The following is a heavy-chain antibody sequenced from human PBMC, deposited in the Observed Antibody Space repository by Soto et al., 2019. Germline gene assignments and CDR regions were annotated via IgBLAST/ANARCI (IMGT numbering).Heavy chain of an antibody. V-gene: IGHV1-8*01. CDR2: MNPNSGNT. CDR3: ARGLRFLEWLPYYYMDV. D-gene: IGHD3-3*01. CDR1: GYTFTIYD. Sequence: ASVKVSCKASGYTFTIYDINWVRQATGQGLEWMGWMNPNSGNTGYAQKFQGRVTMTRNTSISTAYMELSSLRSEDTAVYYCARGLRFLEWLPYYYMDVWGKGTTVTVSS. J-gene: IGHJ6*03.